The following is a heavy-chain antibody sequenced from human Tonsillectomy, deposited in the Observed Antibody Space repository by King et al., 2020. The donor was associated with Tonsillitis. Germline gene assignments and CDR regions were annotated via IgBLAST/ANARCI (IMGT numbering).Heavy chain of an antibody. J-gene: IGHJ5*02. CDR3: ARGYCSGGNCSPRSGAWFDP. Sequence: VQLVESGAEVKKPGASVKVSCKPSGYTFTDYYMHWVRQAPGQGLEWMGWINPNSGGTNSAQKFQGRVTMTRDTSISTAYMELSRLRSDDTAMYYCARGYCSGGNCSPRSGAWFDPWGQGTLVTVSS. CDR1: GYTFTDYY. CDR2: INPNSGGT. D-gene: IGHD2-15*01. V-gene: IGHV1-2*02.